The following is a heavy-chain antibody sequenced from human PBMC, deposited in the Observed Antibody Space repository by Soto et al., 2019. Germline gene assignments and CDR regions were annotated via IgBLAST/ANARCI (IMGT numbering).Heavy chain of an antibody. CDR3: ARHTYYYGMDV. Sequence: SETLFPTCTVSGGSISSYYWSWIRQPPGKGLEWIGYIYYSGSTNYNPSLKSRVTISVDTSKNQFSLKLSSVTAADTAVSYCARHTYYYGMDVWGQGTTVTVSS. V-gene: IGHV4-59*08. CDR2: IYYSGST. CDR1: GGSISSYY. J-gene: IGHJ6*02.